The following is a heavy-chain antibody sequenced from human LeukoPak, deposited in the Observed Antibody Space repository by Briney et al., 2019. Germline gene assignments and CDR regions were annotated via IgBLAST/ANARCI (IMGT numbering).Heavy chain of an antibody. D-gene: IGHD3-3*01. V-gene: IGHV1-8*01. CDR3: ARGFTIFGVVINYYGMDV. CDR2: MNPNSGNT. J-gene: IGHJ6*02. CDR1: GYTFTSCD. Sequence: ASVKVSCKASGYTFTSCDINWVRQATGQGLEWMGWMNPNSGNTGYAQKFQGRVTMTRNTSISTAYMELSSLRSEDTAVYYCARGFTIFGVVINYYGMDVWGQGTTVTVSS.